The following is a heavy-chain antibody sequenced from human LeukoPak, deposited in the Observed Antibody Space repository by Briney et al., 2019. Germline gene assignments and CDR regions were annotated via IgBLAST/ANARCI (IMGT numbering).Heavy chain of an antibody. J-gene: IGHJ4*02. CDR3: ARANWGRFDY. CDR2: IYYSGST. V-gene: IGHV4-59*08. D-gene: IGHD7-27*01. CDR1: GGSISSYY. Sequence: SETLSLTCTVSGGSISSYYWSWIRQPPGKGLEWIGYIYYSGSTNYNPSLKSRVTISVDTSKNQFSLKLSSVTAADTAVYYCARANWGRFDYWGQGTLVTVSS.